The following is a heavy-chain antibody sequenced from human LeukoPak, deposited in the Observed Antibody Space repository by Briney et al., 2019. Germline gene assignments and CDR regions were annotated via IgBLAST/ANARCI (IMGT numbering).Heavy chain of an antibody. D-gene: IGHD3-3*01. Sequence: SGPALVKPTQPLTLTCTFSGFSLSTSGMCVSWIRQPPGKALEWLALIYWDDDKYYSTSLKTRLTISKDTSKNQVVVTMTNMDPVDTATYYCARMQSAYDAFDIWGQGTMVTVSS. J-gene: IGHJ3*02. V-gene: IGHV2-70*01. CDR3: ARMQSAYDAFDI. CDR2: IYWDDDK. CDR1: GFSLSTSGMC.